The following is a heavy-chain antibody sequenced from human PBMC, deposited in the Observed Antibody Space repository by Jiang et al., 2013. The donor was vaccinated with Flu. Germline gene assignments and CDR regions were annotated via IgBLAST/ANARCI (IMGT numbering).Heavy chain of an antibody. Sequence: SGAEVKKPGASVILSCKASGYTFSNYGINWVRQAPGQGLEWMGWISVYNGHTNYAQKLQGRVTMTTDTSTSTAYVELRSLRSDDTAVYYCARDLTEYDSSGYYFYYNGMDVWGKGTTVTV. V-gene: IGHV1-18*01. D-gene: IGHD3-22*01. CDR1: GYTFSNYG. CDR3: ARDLTEYDSSGYYFYYNGMDV. J-gene: IGHJ6*04. CDR2: ISVYNGHT.